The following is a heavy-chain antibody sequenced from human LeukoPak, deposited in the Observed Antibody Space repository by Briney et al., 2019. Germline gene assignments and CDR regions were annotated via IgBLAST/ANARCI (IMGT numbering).Heavy chain of an antibody. CDR1: GFTFSDYY. Sequence: PGGSLRLSCAASGFTFSDYYMSWIRQAPGKGLEWVSYISSSGSTIYYADSVKGRFTISRDNAKNSLYLQMNSLRAEDTAVYYCASTPYRSIAVAGTGPYWGQGTLVTVSS. CDR3: ASTPYRSIAVAGTGPY. J-gene: IGHJ4*02. CDR2: ISSSGSTI. D-gene: IGHD6-19*01. V-gene: IGHV3-11*01.